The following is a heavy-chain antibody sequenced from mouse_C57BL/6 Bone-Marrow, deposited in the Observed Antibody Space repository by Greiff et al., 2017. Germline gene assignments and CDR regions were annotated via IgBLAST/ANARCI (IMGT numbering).Heavy chain of an antibody. CDR3: ARSSSLWAWFAY. CDR2: IYPGGGYT. J-gene: IGHJ3*01. D-gene: IGHD1-1*02. CDR1: GYTFTNYW. V-gene: IGHV1-63*01. Sequence: VKVVESGAELVRPGTSVKMSCKASGYTFTNYWIGWAKQRPGHGLEWIGDIYPGGGYTNYNEKFKGKATLTADKSSSTAYMQFSSLTSEDSAIYYCARSSSLWAWFAYWGQGTLVTVSA.